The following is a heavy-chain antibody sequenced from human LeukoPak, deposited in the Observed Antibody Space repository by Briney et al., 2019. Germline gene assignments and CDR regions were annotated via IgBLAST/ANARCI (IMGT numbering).Heavy chain of an antibody. CDR1: GFTFSSYS. CDR2: ISSSSSYI. J-gene: IGHJ4*02. D-gene: IGHD1-1*01. CDR3: ARTNEGSFDY. V-gene: IGHV3-21*01. Sequence: PGGSLRLSCAASGFTFSSYSMNWVRQAPGKGLEWVSSISSSSSYIYYADSVKGRFAISRDNAKNSRYLQMNSLRAEDTAVYYCARTNEGSFDYWGQGTLVTVSS.